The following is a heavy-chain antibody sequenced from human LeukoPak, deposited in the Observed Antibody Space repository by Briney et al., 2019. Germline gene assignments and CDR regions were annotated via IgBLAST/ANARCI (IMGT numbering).Heavy chain of an antibody. CDR1: GFTFSSYA. V-gene: IGHV3-30*04. J-gene: IGHJ4*02. CDR2: ISYDGSSK. Sequence: PGGSLRLSCAASGFTFSSYAMHWVRQAPGKGLEWVAVISYDGSSKYYADSVKGRFTISRDNSKNTLYLQMNSLRAEDTAVYYCARDAESAHDYWGQGTLVTVSS. CDR3: ARDAESAHDY.